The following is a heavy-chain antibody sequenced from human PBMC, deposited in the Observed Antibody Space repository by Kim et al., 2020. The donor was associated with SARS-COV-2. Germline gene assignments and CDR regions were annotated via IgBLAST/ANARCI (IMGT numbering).Heavy chain of an antibody. D-gene: IGHD2-8*01. CDR1: GYSFTTYW. CDR2: MYPGDSDT. J-gene: IGHJ4*02. CDR3: VRAPSGVSNPHYIYY. Sequence: GESLKISCQGSGYSFTTYWIGWVRQMPGKGLESVGIMYPGDSDTRYSPSFQGHVTISADKPIATAYLQWSSLEASDTAMYYCVRAPSGVSNPHYIYYWGQGTLVTVSS. V-gene: IGHV5-51*04.